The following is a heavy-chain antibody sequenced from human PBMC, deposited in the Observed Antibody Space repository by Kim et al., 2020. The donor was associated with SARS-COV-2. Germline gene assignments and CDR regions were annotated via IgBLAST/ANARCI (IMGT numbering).Heavy chain of an antibody. CDR3: AREYYDFWSGYHYYMDV. CDR1: GFTVSSNY. Sequence: GGSLRLSCAASGFTVSSNYMSWVRQAPGKGLEWVSVIYGGGSTYYADSVKGRFTISRHNSKNTLYLQMNSLRAEDTAVYYCAREYYDFWSGYHYYMDVWGKGTTVTVSS. D-gene: IGHD3-3*01. J-gene: IGHJ6*03. V-gene: IGHV3-53*01. CDR2: IYGGGST.